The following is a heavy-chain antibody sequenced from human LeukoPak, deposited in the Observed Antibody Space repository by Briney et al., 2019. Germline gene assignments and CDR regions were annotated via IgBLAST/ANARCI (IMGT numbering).Heavy chain of an antibody. D-gene: IGHD3-10*01. CDR2: ISAYNGNT. J-gene: IGHJ6*03. CDR3: ARDRHYYGSGSYYNEGYYYYYMDV. Sequence: ASVKVSCKASGYTFTSYGISWVRQAPGQGLEWMGWISAYNGNTNYAQKLQGRVTMTADTSTSTAYMELRSLRSDDTAVYYCARDRHYYGSGSYYNEGYYYYYMDVWGKGTTVTISS. CDR1: GYTFTSYG. V-gene: IGHV1-18*01.